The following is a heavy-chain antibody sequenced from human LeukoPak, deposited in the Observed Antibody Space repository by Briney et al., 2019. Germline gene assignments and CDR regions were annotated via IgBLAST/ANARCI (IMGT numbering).Heavy chain of an antibody. J-gene: IGHJ6*02. CDR3: AESSDSSGRYTHGMDV. V-gene: IGHV3-23*01. Sequence: GGSLRLSCAASGFTFTRYAMAWVRQAPGKGLEWVSSVIATDASTRYADSVRGRFTISRDNFRNTVYLQMNSLRAEDTAIYYCAESSDSSGRYTHGMDVWGQGTTVTVSS. CDR2: VIATDAST. D-gene: IGHD3-22*01. CDR1: GFTFTRYA.